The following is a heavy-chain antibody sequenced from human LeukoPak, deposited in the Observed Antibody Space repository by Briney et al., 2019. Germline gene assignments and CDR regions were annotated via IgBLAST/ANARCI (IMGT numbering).Heavy chain of an antibody. CDR2: IIPIFGTA. D-gene: IGHD3-3*01. Sequence: SVKVSCKASGYTFTSYYMHWVRQAPGQGLEWMGGIIPIFGTANYAQKFQGRVTITADESTSTAYMELSSLRSEDTAVYYCARPQYYDFWSGYCPFDYWGQGTLVTVSS. CDR1: GYTFTSYY. V-gene: IGHV1-69*13. CDR3: ARPQYYDFWSGYCPFDY. J-gene: IGHJ4*02.